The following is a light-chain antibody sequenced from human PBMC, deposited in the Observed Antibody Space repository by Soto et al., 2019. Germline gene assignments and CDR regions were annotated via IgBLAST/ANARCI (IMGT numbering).Light chain of an antibody. CDR3: SSFSSRNALV. Sequence: QSVLTQPASVSGSPGQSITISCGGTSRDVGVYNLVSWYQQFPGKGPKLLIYEVRHRPSGVSYRFSGSKSGNTASLTISSLLPEDEAVYFCSSFSSRNALVFGGGTKVTVL. V-gene: IGLV2-14*01. J-gene: IGLJ2*01. CDR1: SRDVGVYNL. CDR2: EVR.